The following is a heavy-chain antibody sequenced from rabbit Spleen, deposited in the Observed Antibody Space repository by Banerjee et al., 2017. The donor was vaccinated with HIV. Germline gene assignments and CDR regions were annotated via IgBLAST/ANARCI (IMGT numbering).Heavy chain of an antibody. V-gene: IGHV1S47*01. J-gene: IGHJ4*01. CDR2: IYNGDGST. CDR3: ARDLAAWNSGSYAFNL. Sequence: EESGGDLVQPEGSLTLTCKASGFDFSNDAMCWVRQVPGKGPEWAACIYNGDGSTYYASWVNGRFTISKPSSTTVTLQMTSLTAADTATHFCARDLAAWNSGSYAFNLWGQGTLVTVS. D-gene: IGHD1-1*01. CDR1: GFDFSNDA.